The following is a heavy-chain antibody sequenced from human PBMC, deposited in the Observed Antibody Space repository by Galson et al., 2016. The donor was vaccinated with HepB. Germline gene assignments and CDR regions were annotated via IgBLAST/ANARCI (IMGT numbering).Heavy chain of an antibody. Sequence: SLRLSCAASGFAFRTYGMSWVRQAPGRGLEWISVIYTGDKTIYADSVEGRFTFSRDTSKNTLYLQMNSLSAEDTAVYFCAREGSGYTSVYNDALDLWGQGTMVTVSS. CDR1: GFAFRTYG. CDR2: IYTGDKT. J-gene: IGHJ3*01. V-gene: IGHV3-53*01. D-gene: IGHD5/OR15-5a*01. CDR3: AREGSGYTSVYNDALDL.